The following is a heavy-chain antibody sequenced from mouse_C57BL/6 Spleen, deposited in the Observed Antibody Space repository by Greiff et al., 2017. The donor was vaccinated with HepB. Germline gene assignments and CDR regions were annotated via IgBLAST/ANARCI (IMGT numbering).Heavy chain of an antibody. Sequence: EVKLMESGPELVKPGASVKIPCKASGYTFTDYNMDWVKQSHGKSLEWIGDINPNNGGTIYNQKFKGKATLTVDKSSSTAYMELRSLTSEDTAVYYCARYEVYYGSSYSYYWYFDVWGTGTTVTVSS. CDR1: GYTFTDYN. D-gene: IGHD1-1*01. V-gene: IGHV1-18*01. CDR2: INPNNGGT. J-gene: IGHJ1*03. CDR3: ARYEVYYGSSYSYYWYFDV.